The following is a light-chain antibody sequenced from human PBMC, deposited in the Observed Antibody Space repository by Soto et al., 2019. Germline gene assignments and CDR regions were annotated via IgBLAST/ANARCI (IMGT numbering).Light chain of an antibody. V-gene: IGLV1-44*01. CDR2: RSN. CDR3: ASWDASLNGGV. Sequence: QPVLTQPPSASGTPGQRVTISCSGSSSNIGSDTVNWYQQLPGTAPKLLIHRSNQRPSGVPGRFSGSKSGTSASLAISGLQPEDEADYHCASWDASLNGGVFGGGTKLTVL. CDR1: SSNIGSDT. J-gene: IGLJ3*02.